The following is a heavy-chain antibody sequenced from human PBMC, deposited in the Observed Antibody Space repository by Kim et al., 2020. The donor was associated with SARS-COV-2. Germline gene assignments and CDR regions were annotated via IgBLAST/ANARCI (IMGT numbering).Heavy chain of an antibody. V-gene: IGHV1-46*01. J-gene: IGHJ4*02. CDR2: INPSGGST. CDR1: GYTFTSYY. CDR3: ARVHEHLGYCSSTSCYAGKYFDY. D-gene: IGHD2-2*01. Sequence: ASVKVSCKASGYTFTSYYMHWVRQAPGQGLEWMGIINPSGGSTSYAQKFQGRVTMTRDTSTSTVYMELSSLRSEDTAVYYCARVHEHLGYCSSTSCYAGKYFDYWGQGTLVTVSS.